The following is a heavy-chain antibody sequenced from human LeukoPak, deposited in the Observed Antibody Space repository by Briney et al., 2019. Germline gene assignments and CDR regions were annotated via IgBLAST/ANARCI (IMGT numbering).Heavy chain of an antibody. V-gene: IGHV4-59*02. Sequence: GSLRLSCAASGFTVSSNYMSWVRQPPGKGLEWIGSIYYSGSTNYNPSLKSRVTISVDTSKNQFSLKLSSVTAADTAVYYCARNSGSYPYYFDYWGQGTLVTVSS. CDR1: GFTVSSNY. CDR3: ARNSGSYPYYFDY. CDR2: IYYSGST. J-gene: IGHJ4*02. D-gene: IGHD1-26*01.